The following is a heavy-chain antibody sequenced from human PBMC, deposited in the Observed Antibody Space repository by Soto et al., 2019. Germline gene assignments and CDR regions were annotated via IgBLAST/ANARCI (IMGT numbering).Heavy chain of an antibody. J-gene: IGHJ4*02. Sequence: SETLSLTCTVSGGSISSYYWSWIRQPPGKGLEWIGYIYYSGSTNYNPSLKSRVTISVDASKNQFSLKLSSVTAADTAVYYCAGYYDILTGLKNWGQGTLVTVSS. V-gene: IGHV4-59*01. D-gene: IGHD3-9*01. CDR3: AGYYDILTGLKN. CDR1: GGSISSYY. CDR2: IYYSGST.